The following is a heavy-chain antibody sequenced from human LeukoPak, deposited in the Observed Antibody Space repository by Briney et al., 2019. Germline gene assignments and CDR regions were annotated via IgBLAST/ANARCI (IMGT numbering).Heavy chain of an antibody. D-gene: IGHD3-3*01. CDR2: IHYSGNT. J-gene: IGHJ4*02. V-gene: IGHV4-39*01. Sequence: SETLSLTCTVSGGSTSSSNYYWCWIRQPPGKGLEWIGGIHYSGNTYYNPSLKSRVTISVDTSKNQFSLKLSSVTAADTAVYYCARLGAGPTYYDFWSGYSSFYFDYWGQGTLVTVSS. CDR3: ARLGAGPTYYDFWSGYSSFYFDY. CDR1: GGSTSSSNYY.